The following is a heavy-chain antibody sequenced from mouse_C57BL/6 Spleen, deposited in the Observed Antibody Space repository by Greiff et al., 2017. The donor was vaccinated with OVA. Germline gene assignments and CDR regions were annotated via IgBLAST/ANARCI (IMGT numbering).Heavy chain of an antibody. J-gene: IGHJ1*03. V-gene: IGHV1-80*01. Sequence: QVQLQQSGAELVKPGASVKISCKASGYAFSSYWMNWVKQRPGTGLEWIGQIYPGDGDTNYNGKFKGKATLTADKSSSTAYMQLSSLTSEDSAVYFCASNGEGGWYFEVWGTGTTVTVSS. CDR1: GYAFSSYW. CDR2: IYPGDGDT. CDR3: ASNGEGGWYFEV.